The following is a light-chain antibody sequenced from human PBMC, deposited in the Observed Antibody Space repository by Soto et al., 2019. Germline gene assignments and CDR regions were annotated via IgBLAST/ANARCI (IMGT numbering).Light chain of an antibody. J-gene: IGKJ2*01. CDR1: QSVSSSY. Sequence: EIVLTQSPGTLSLSPGERATLSCRASQSVSSSYLAWYQQKPGQAPRLLIYGASSRATGIPDRFSGSGSGTDFTLTISRLEPDDFAVYYCQQYGSSPYTFGHRTKLEIK. CDR3: QQYGSSPYT. V-gene: IGKV3-20*01. CDR2: GAS.